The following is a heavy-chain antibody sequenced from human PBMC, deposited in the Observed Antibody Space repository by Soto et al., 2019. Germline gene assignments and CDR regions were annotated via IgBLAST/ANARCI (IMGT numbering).Heavy chain of an antibody. CDR2: ISGSDGKT. V-gene: IGHV3-23*01. CDR3: ARWSYLDY. Sequence: GGSLRLSCAASGSSFGSYALSWVRQAPGKGREWVSTISGSDGKTFYEDYVKGRFSISRDTPQNNLYLQTNRLRAADTAIYYCARWSYLDYWGQGTRVTVSS. D-gene: IGHD2-15*01. J-gene: IGHJ4*02. CDR1: GSSFGSYA.